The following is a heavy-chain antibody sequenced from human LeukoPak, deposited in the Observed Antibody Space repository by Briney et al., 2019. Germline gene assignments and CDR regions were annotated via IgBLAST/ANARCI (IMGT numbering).Heavy chain of an antibody. CDR1: GGSISSSSYY. CDR3: ARGKGGAFYFFDS. J-gene: IGHJ4*02. D-gene: IGHD2-21*01. Sequence: SETLSLTCTVSGGSISSSSYYWGWIRQPPGKGLEWIGSIYYSGSTYYNPSLKSRVTISVDTSKNQFSLKLSSVTAADTAVYYCARGKGGAFYFFDSWGQGTLVTVSS. V-gene: IGHV4-39*07. CDR2: IYYSGST.